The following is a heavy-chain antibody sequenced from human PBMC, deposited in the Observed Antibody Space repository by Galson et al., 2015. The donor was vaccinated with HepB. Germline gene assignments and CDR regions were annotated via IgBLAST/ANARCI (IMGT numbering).Heavy chain of an antibody. V-gene: IGHV3-73*01. CDR2: IRSKANSYAT. D-gene: IGHD3-3*01. CDR3: TRRESSITIFGVVRNRDYYYGMDV. Sequence: SLRLSCAASGFTFSGSAMHWVRQASGKGLEWVGRIRSKANSYATAYAASVKGRFTISRDDSKNTAYLQMNSLKTEDTAVYYCTRRESSITIFGVVRNRDYYYGMDVWGQGTTVTVSS. CDR1: GFTFSGSA. J-gene: IGHJ6*02.